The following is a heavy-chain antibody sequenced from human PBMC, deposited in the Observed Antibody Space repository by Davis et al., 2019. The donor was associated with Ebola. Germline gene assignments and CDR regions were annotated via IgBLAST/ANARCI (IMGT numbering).Heavy chain of an antibody. CDR1: GASFSNYY. CDR2: VNYSGST. V-gene: IGHV4-34*01. J-gene: IGHJ5*02. Sequence: MPSETLSLTCAVYGASFSNYYWSWIRQSPGKGLEWIGEVNYSGSTNYNPSLKSRVTISLDPSKNQFSLKLTSVTAADTAVYYCASETPITMFGVVIPWGQGTLVTVSS. CDR3: ASETPITMFGVVIP. D-gene: IGHD3-3*01.